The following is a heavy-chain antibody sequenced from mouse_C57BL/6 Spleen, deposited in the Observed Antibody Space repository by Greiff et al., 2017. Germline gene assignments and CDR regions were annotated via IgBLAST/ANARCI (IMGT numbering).Heavy chain of an antibody. J-gene: IGHJ2*01. CDR1: GFNFKNTY. CDR3: ADGYWGY. Sequence: EVQLQQSVAELVRPGASVKLSCTASGFNFKNTYMHWVKQRPEQGLEWIGRIDPANGNTKYAPKFQGKATITADTSSNTAYLQLSSLTSEGTALYYCADGYWGYWGQGTTPTGSA. D-gene: IGHD2-3*01. CDR2: IDPANGNT. V-gene: IGHV14-3*01.